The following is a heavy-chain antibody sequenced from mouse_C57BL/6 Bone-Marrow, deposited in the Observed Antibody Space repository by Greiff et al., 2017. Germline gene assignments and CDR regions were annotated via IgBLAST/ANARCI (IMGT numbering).Heavy chain of an antibody. CDR1: GYTFTDYY. CDR3: ARHWDAAVY. D-gene: IGHD4-1*01. CDR2: INPNNGGT. V-gene: IGHV1-26*01. Sequence: EVQLQQSGPELVKPGASVKISCKASGYTFTDYYMNWVKQSHGKSLEWIGDINPNNGGTSYKQKFKGKATLTVDKYSSTAYMELRSLTSEDSAVYYCARHWDAAVYWGQGTSVTVSS. J-gene: IGHJ4*01.